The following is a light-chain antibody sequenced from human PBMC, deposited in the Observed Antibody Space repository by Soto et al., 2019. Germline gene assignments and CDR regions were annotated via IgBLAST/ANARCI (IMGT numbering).Light chain of an antibody. J-gene: IGKJ4*01. CDR1: QSVINN. Sequence: EIVRTQSPATLSVSPGERATLSCRASQSVINNLAWYQQKPGQAPSLLIYDASTRATGIPARFSGSGSGTEFTLTISSLQSQDFAVYYCHQYYKWPLTFGGGTKVDIK. V-gene: IGKV3-15*01. CDR3: HQYYKWPLT. CDR2: DAS.